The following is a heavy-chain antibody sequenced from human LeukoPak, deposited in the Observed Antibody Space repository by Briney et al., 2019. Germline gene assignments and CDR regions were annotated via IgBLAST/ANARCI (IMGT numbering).Heavy chain of an antibody. D-gene: IGHD3-22*01. CDR3: ARAAPYYYDSSGYSAFDS. CDR1: GFTFRSYS. V-gene: IGHV3-48*02. J-gene: IGHJ3*02. CDR2: ISSTSSTI. Sequence: GGSLRLSCAASGFTFRSYSMHWVRQAPGKGLEWVSYISSTSSTIYYADSVKGRFTISRDNAKNSLYLQMNSLRDEDTAVCYCARAAPYYYDSSGYSAFDSWGQGTMVTVSA.